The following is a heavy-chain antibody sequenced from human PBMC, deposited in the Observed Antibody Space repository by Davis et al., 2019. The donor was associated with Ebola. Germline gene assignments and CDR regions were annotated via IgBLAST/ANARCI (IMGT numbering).Heavy chain of an antibody. CDR3: AKSGLSFGVVKYHYGMDV. CDR1: VITFSSYA. Sequence: GESLKISCTDSVITFSSYAMTWVRQAPGKRLELFSAISGSGGSTYYADSVKGRFTISRDNSKKTLYLQMNSLRAEDTAVYYCAKSGLSFGVVKYHYGMDVWGKGTTVTVSS. V-gene: IGHV3-23*01. J-gene: IGHJ6*04. D-gene: IGHD3-3*01. CDR2: ISGSGGST.